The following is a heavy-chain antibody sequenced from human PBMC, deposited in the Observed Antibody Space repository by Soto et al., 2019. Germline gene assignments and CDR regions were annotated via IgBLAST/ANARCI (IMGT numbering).Heavy chain of an antibody. J-gene: IGHJ6*02. CDR2: IIPILGIA. D-gene: IGHD6-19*01. CDR3: ARAVAGTTFYYYYGMDV. Sequence: QVQLVQSGAEVKKPGSSVKVSCKASGGTFSSYTISWVRQAPGQGLEWMGRIIPILGIANYAQKFQGRVTNTADKSTSTAYMELSSLRSEDTAVYYCARAVAGTTFYYYYGMDVWGQGTTVTVSS. CDR1: GGTFSSYT. V-gene: IGHV1-69*02.